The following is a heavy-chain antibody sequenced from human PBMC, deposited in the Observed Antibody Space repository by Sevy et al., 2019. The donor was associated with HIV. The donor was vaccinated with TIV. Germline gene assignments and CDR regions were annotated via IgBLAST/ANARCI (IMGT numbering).Heavy chain of an antibody. Sequence: GESLKISCKGSAYTFTTHWIGWVRQMPGKGLEWMGIMSPGDSDPRYSPSFQAQVTMSVDKSVSTAYLQWHSLETSDTAIYYCARLDSYSIGWSPRYYFDYWGQGTLVTVSS. J-gene: IGHJ4*02. CDR3: ARLDSYSIGWSPRYYFDY. CDR1: AYTFTTHW. V-gene: IGHV5-51*01. CDR2: MSPGDSDP. D-gene: IGHD6-19*01.